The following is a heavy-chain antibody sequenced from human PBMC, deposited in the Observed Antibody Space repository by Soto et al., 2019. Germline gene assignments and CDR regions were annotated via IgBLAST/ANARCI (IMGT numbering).Heavy chain of an antibody. Sequence: EVQLLESGGGLVQPGGSLRLSCAASGFTFSSYAMSWVRQAPGKGREWVSATSASGFRTYYADSVKGRFTISLDNSKNTLYLQMNSLRDEDTAIYYCAKGANVDTDMVSGWFDPWGQGTLVTVSS. CDR3: AKGANVDTDMVSGWFDP. V-gene: IGHV3-23*01. CDR2: TSASGFRT. CDR1: GFTFSSYA. D-gene: IGHD5-18*01. J-gene: IGHJ5*02.